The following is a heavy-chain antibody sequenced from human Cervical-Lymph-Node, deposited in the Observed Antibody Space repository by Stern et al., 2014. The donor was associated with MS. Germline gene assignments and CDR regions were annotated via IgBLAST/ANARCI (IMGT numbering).Heavy chain of an antibody. CDR1: GFTFSTSW. V-gene: IGHV3-74*02. CDR2: INSSGSST. D-gene: IGHD2-15*01. Sequence: EMQLVESAGGLVQPGGSLSLSCAASGFTFSTSWMHWVRQAPGQALVWVSRINSSGSSTTYADSVKGPFSISRDNDKNALYLQMNSLRAEDTAVYYCARGVMVTATYAYDIWGRGKMVTISS. J-gene: IGHJ3*02. CDR3: ARGVMVTATYAYDI.